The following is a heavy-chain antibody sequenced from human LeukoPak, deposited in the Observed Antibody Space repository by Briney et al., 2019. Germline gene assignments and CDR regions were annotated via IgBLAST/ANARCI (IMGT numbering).Heavy chain of an antibody. J-gene: IGHJ6*02. Sequence: PSETLSLTCTVSGGXISSGGYYWSWIRQHPGKGLEWIGYIYYSGSTYYNPSLKSRVTISVDTSKNQFSLKLSSVTAADTAVYYCARYPYSSSWYEPPNYYYYGMDVWGQGTTVTVSS. V-gene: IGHV4-31*03. D-gene: IGHD6-13*01. CDR1: GGXISSGGYY. CDR2: IYYSGST. CDR3: ARYPYSSSWYEPPNYYYYGMDV.